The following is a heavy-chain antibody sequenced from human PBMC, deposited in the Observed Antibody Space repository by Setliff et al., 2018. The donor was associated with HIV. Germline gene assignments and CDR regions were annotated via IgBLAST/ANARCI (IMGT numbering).Heavy chain of an antibody. CDR1: GYSISSGYY. CDR3: ARQIAVAATPHYFDY. D-gene: IGHD6-19*01. V-gene: IGHV4-38-2*01. J-gene: IGHJ4*02. CDR2: IYHSGST. Sequence: SETLSLTCAGSGYSISSGYYWGWIRQPPGKGLEWIGSIYHSGSTYYNPSLKSRVTISVDTSENQLSLKLSSVTAADTAVYYCARQIAVAATPHYFDYWGQGTLVTVSS.